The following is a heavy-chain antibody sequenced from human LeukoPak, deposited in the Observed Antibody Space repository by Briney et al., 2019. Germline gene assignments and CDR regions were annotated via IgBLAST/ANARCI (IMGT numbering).Heavy chain of an antibody. V-gene: IGHV3-30*03. CDR3: ARGGYCSSTGCYGADY. J-gene: IGHJ4*02. Sequence: GGSLRLSCAASGFTFSTYGMHWVRQAPGKGLEWVAVISYDGSNKYYADSVKGRFTISRDNSKNTLYLQMGSLRAEDMAVYYCARGGYCSSTGCYGADYWGQGTLVTVSS. D-gene: IGHD2-2*01. CDR1: GFTFSTYG. CDR2: ISYDGSNK.